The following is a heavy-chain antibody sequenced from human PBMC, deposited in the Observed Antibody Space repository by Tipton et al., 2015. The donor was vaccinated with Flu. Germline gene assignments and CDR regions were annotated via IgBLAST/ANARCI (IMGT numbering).Heavy chain of an antibody. CDR1: GDSISSYY. CDR3: ARDLSSSSLLYWYFHL. D-gene: IGHD6-13*01. J-gene: IGHJ2*01. Sequence: TLSLTCTVSGDSISSYYCTWIRQPAGKGLEWIGRISTSGNTNYNPSLKSRVTMSVDTSKNQFPLKLTSVTAADTAVYYRARDLSSSSLLYWYFHLWGRGTLVTVSS. V-gene: IGHV4-4*07. CDR2: ISTSGNT.